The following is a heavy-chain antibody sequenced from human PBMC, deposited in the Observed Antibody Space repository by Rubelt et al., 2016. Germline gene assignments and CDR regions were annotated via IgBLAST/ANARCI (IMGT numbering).Heavy chain of an antibody. CDR2: IDYSGGA. D-gene: IGHD3-22*01. CDR1: GGSLSSSSYY. Sequence: QLQLQESGPGLVKPSETLSLTCTVSGGSLSSSSYYWGWMRQPPGKGLAWVGSIDYSGGAYYNPSLKSRVTISVDTSKNQFSLKLSFVTAADTAVYYCARRHSYDRSGYNYWGQGTLVTVSS. CDR3: ARRHSYDRSGYNY. J-gene: IGHJ4*02. V-gene: IGHV4-39*01.